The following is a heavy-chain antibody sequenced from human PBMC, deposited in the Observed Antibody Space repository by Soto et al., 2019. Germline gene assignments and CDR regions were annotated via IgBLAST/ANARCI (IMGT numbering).Heavy chain of an antibody. D-gene: IGHD3-10*01. V-gene: IGHV4-39*01. J-gene: IGHJ6*02. CDR2: IYYSGSA. CDR1: CGPIHSNTYH. Sequence: PSEALSLTFTFSCGPIHSNTYHWGWVRQPPGKGLGGIGSIYYSGSAYYNPSLKSRVTISVDTSKNQFSLKLSSVTAADTAVYYCARQSEYYYASGRAAPLYGMDVWGQGTTVTVSS. CDR3: ARQSEYYYASGRAAPLYGMDV.